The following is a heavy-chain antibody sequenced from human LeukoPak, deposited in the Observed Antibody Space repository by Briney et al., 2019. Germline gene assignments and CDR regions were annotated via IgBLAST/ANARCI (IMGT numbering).Heavy chain of an antibody. CDR2: ISSNSGYI. J-gene: IGHJ4*02. Sequence: GGSLRLSCAASEFSFYRNSMHRVRQAPGKGLEWISSISSNSGYIYYADSVKGRFTISRDNAKNSLYLQVTGLRVQDSALYYCSRLIGSSGCLDYWGQGALVTVSS. CDR1: EFSFYRNS. CDR3: SRLIGSSGCLDY. V-gene: IGHV3-21*06. D-gene: IGHD6-19*01.